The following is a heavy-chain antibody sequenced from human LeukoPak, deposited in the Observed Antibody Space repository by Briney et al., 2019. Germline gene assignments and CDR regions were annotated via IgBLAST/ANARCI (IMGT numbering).Heavy chain of an antibody. J-gene: IGHJ3*02. CDR2: FDPEDGET. CDR3: ATTSLPTNKAAFDI. D-gene: IGHD1/OR15-1a*01. CDR1: GYTLTELS. Sequence: ASVTVSFKVSGYTLTELSMHWVRQAPGKGLEWMGGFDPEDGETIYAQKFQGRVTMTEDTSTDTAYMELSSLRSEDTAVYYCATTSLPTNKAAFDIWGQGTMVTVSS. V-gene: IGHV1-24*01.